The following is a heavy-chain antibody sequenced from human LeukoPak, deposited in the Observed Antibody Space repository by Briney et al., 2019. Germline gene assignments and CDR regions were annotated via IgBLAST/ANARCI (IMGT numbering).Heavy chain of an antibody. D-gene: IGHD3-9*01. Sequence: SETLSLTRTVSGGSISSYYWSWIRQPPGKGLEWIGYIYYSGSTNYNPSLKSRVTISVDTSKNQFSLKLSSVTAADTAVYYCARSSDILTGSPLGFDYWGQGTLVTVSS. CDR3: ARSSDILTGSPLGFDY. J-gene: IGHJ4*02. CDR1: GGSISSYY. CDR2: IYYSGST. V-gene: IGHV4-59*01.